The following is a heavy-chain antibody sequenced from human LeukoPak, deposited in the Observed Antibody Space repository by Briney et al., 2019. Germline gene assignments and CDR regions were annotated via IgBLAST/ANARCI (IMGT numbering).Heavy chain of an antibody. Sequence: GSLRLSCAASGFTFSNYEMNWIRQPPGKGLEWIGSIYHSGSTYYKPSLKSRVTISVDTSKNQFSLKLSSVTAADTAVYYCARYSTSADAFDIWGQGTMVTVSS. CDR2: IYHSGST. V-gene: IGHV4-38-2*01. CDR1: GFTFSNYE. D-gene: IGHD6-6*01. CDR3: ARYSTSADAFDI. J-gene: IGHJ3*02.